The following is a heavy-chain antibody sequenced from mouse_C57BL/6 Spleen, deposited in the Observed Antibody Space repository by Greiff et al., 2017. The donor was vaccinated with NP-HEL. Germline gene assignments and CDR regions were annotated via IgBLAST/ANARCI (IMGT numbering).Heavy chain of an antibody. CDR3: ARGTVRYYAMDY. D-gene: IGHD1-1*01. CDR1: GYSITSGYD. Sequence: VQLQQSGPGMVKPSQSLSLTCTVTGYSITSGYDWHWIRHFPGNKLEWMGYISYSGSTNYNPSLKSRISITHDTSKNHFFLKLNSVTTEDTATYYCARGTVRYYAMDYWGQGTSVTVSS. J-gene: IGHJ4*01. CDR2: ISYSGST. V-gene: IGHV3-1*01.